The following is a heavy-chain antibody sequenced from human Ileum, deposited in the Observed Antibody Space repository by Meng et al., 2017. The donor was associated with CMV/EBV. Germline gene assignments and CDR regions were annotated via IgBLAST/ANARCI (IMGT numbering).Heavy chain of an antibody. J-gene: IGHJ3*02. D-gene: IGHD2-2*01. CDR3: ARAGFCSSASCQYSDAFDI. CDR2: LYTTGDT. Sequence: GGSLRLSCIVSGFTFSNYDMHWVRQGSGKGLEWVSGLYTTGDTFYRDSVRGRFTISRENAKDSLYLQMSGLRAGDTAVYYCARAGFCSSASCQYSDAFDIWGQGTPVTVSS. CDR1: GFTFSNYD. V-gene: IGHV3-13*01.